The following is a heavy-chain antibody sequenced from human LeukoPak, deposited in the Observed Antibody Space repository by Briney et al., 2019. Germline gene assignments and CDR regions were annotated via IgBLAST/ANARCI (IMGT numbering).Heavy chain of an antibody. V-gene: IGHV4-59*01. D-gene: IGHD5-12*01. Sequence: SETLSLTCTVSGGSISNNYWRWIRQPPGKGLEWIGYIYYSGSTNYNPSLQSRVTISVDTSKNQFSLKLSSVTAADTAVYYCARVRGGNDWDYWGQGTLVTVSS. J-gene: IGHJ4*02. CDR2: IYYSGST. CDR1: GGSISNNY. CDR3: ARVRGGNDWDY.